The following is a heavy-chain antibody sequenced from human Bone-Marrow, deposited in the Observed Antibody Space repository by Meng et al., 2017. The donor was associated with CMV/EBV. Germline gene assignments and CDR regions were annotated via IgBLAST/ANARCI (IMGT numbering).Heavy chain of an antibody. CDR3: ARDASSFWSGYYVGPNWFDP. CDR2: IYYSGST. J-gene: IGHJ5*02. V-gene: IGHV4-59*01. Sequence: SETLSLTCTVSGGSISSYYWSWIRQPPGKGLEWIGYIYYSGSTNYNPSPKSRVTISVDTSKNQFSLKLSSVTAADTAVYYCARDASSFWSGYYVGPNWFDPWGQGTLVTVSS. CDR1: GGSISSYY. D-gene: IGHD3-3*01.